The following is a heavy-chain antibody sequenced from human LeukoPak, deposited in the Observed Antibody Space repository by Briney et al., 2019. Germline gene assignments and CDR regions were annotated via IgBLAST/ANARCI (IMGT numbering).Heavy chain of an antibody. CDR2: ISSGGTFT. CDR1: GLTFSTYS. V-gene: IGHV3-23*01. J-gene: IGHJ6*02. CDR3: AKCSPSCFNGWDI. D-gene: IGHD3-10*02. Sequence: GGSLRLSCVASGLTFSTYSMNWVRQAPGKGLEWLSSISSGGTFTYYADSVKGRFTISRDNSKSTLYLQMNSLRAEDTAVYYCAKCSPSCFNGWDIWGQGTTVTVSS.